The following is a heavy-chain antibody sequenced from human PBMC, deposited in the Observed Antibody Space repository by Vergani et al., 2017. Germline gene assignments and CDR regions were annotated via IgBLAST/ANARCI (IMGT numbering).Heavy chain of an antibody. J-gene: IGHJ4*02. CDR3: ATGGYCSGGRCYRHFEF. D-gene: IGHD2-15*01. Sequence: EVQLLESGGGLVQPGGSLRLSCAASGFTFYNYAMTWVRQAPGKGLEWVAGISGSVGNTYYADSVKSRFTISRDNSKATVSLQMNSLRAEDTAVYYCATGGYCSGGRCYRHFEFWGQGALVTVSS. CDR2: ISGSVGNT. V-gene: IGHV3-23*01. CDR1: GFTFYNYA.